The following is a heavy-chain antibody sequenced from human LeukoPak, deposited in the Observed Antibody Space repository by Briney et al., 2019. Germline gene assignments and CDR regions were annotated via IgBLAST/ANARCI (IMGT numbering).Heavy chain of an antibody. D-gene: IGHD3-3*01. Sequence: SETLPLTCTVSGDSINTSTYFWGWIRQPPGKGLERIGSIYYSGSTYYNPSLKSRATISMDTSKNQFSLRLSSVTAADTAIYYCARETIFGVLMGRYFDYWGQGTLVTVSS. V-gene: IGHV4-39*07. CDR3: ARETIFGVLMGRYFDY. CDR2: IYYSGST. J-gene: IGHJ4*02. CDR1: GDSINTSTYF.